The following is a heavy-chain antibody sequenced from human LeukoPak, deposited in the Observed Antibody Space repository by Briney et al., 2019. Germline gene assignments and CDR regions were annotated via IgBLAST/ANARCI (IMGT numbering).Heavy chain of an antibody. CDR3: ASEEWANGYFDL. J-gene: IGHJ2*01. Sequence: GGSLRLSCAASGFTFSTYCMNWVRQAPGKGLEWVANIMQDGSKTYYVDSVKGRFTLSRDSAKNSLYLKMNSLRAEDTAVYYWASEEWANGYFDLWGRGTLVTVSS. V-gene: IGHV3-7*03. CDR2: IMQDGSKT. D-gene: IGHD3-3*01. CDR1: GFTFSTYC.